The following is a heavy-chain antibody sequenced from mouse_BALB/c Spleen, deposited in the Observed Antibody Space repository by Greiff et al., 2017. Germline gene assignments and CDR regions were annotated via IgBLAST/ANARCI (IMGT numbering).Heavy chain of an antibody. Sequence: EVKLVESGGDLVKPGGSLKLSCAASGFTFSSFGMHWVRQAPEKGLEWVAYISSGSSTIYYADTVKGRFTISRDNPKNTLFLQMTSLRSEDTAMYYCARDFDYWGQGTTLTVSS. V-gene: IGHV5-17*02. CDR1: GFTFSSFG. CDR2: ISSGSSTI. J-gene: IGHJ2*01. CDR3: ARDFDY.